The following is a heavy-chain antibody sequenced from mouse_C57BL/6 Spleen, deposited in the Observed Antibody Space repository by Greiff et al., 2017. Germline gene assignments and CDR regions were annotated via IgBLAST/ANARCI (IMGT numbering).Heavy chain of an antibody. Sequence: EVKLQESGPGLVKPSQSLSLTCSVTGYSITSGYYWNWIRQFPGNKLEWMGYISYDGSNNYNPSLKNRISITRDTSKNQFFLKLNSVTTEDTATYYCARYGNSFDYWGQGTTLTVSS. CDR3: ARYGNSFDY. CDR2: ISYDGSN. CDR1: GYSITSGYY. D-gene: IGHD2-1*01. V-gene: IGHV3-6*01. J-gene: IGHJ2*01.